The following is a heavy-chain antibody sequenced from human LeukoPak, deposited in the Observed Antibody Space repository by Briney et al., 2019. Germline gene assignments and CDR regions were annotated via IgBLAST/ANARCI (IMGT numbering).Heavy chain of an antibody. D-gene: IGHD2-21*01. V-gene: IGHV4-4*07. J-gene: IGHJ4*02. CDR3: ARDPNSAL. CDR2: VYTSGST. CDR1: GGSISSSY. Sequence: PSETLSLTCTVFGGSISSSYWSWIRQPAGKGLEWIGRVYTSGSTNYNYNPSLKSRLTMSVDTSKNQFSLKLSSVTAADTAVYYCARDPNSALWGQGTLVTVSS.